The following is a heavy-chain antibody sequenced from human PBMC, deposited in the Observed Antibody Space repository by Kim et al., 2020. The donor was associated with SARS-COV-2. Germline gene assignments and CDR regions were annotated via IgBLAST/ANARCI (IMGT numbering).Heavy chain of an antibody. CDR1: GYSFTSYW. CDR3: ARQGYYYGSGSPNWFDP. D-gene: IGHD3-10*01. Sequence: GESLKISCKGSGYSFTSYWIGWVRQMPGKGLEWMGIIYPGDSDTRYSPSFQGQVTISADKSISTAYLQWSSLKASDTAMYYCARQGYYYGSGSPNWFDPLGQGTLVTVSS. V-gene: IGHV5-51*01. CDR2: IYPGDSDT. J-gene: IGHJ5*02.